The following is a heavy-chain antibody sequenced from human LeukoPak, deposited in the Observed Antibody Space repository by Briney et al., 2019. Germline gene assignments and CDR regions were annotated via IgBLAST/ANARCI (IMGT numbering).Heavy chain of an antibody. Sequence: GGSLRLSCAASGFTFSSYAMSWVRQAPGKGLEWVSAISGSGGSTYYADSVKGRFTISRDNSKNTLYLQMNSLRAEDTAVYYCSFGVREVIITYFDYWGQGTLVTVSS. CDR3: SFGVREVIITYFDY. J-gene: IGHJ4*02. V-gene: IGHV3-23*01. CDR1: GFTFSSYA. CDR2: ISGSGGST. D-gene: IGHD3-10*01.